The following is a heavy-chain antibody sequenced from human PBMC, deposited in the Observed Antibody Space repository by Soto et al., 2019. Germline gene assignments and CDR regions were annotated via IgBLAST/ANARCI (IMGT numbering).Heavy chain of an antibody. CDR3: ARGHDYGDYFDY. Sequence: SVKVSCKASGGTFSSYTISWVRQAPGQGLEWMGRIIPILGIANYAQKFQGRVTITADKSTSTAYMELSSLRSEDTAVYYCARGHDYGDYFDYWGQGTLVTVSS. D-gene: IGHD4-17*01. V-gene: IGHV1-69*02. CDR1: GGTFSSYT. CDR2: IIPILGIA. J-gene: IGHJ4*02.